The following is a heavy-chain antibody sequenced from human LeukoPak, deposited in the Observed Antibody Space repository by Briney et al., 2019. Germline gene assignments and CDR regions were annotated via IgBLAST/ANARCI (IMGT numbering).Heavy chain of an antibody. J-gene: IGHJ4*02. CDR1: GFTFSTYS. CDR3: APDFNRGGRDHY. Sequence: GGSLRLSCAASGFTFSTYSMNWVRQAPGKGLEWVSFISIGSDYIDYADSVRGRFTIPRDNTKNSLYLEMSSLRDDDTAVYYCAPDFNRGGRDHYWGQGTLVTVSS. V-gene: IGHV3-48*02. D-gene: IGHD3-10*01. CDR2: ISIGSDYI.